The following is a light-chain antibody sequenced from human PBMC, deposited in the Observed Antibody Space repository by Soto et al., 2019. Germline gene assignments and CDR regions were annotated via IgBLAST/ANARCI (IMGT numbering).Light chain of an antibody. J-gene: IGKJ1*01. Sequence: IQMTQSPSTLSASVGDTVTITCRASQSISSWLAWYQQKPGKAPKLLIYRASTLQSGVPSRFSASGSGTEFILTISSLQPDDFATYYCQLYNTYSGTFGQGTKVEIK. CDR1: QSISSW. CDR2: RAS. CDR3: QLYNTYSGT. V-gene: IGKV1-5*03.